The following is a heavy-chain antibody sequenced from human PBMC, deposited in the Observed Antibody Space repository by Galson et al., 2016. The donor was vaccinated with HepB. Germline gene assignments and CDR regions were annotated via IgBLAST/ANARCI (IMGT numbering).Heavy chain of an antibody. CDR1: GFTFRTYS. V-gene: IGHV3-21*01. J-gene: IGHJ4*02. D-gene: IGHD3-10*01. CDR3: ARDAYCSGSGENHRFDY. CDR2: ISSNSRDT. Sequence: SLRLSCAASGFTFRTYSMNWVRQAPGKGLEWVSSISSNSRDTDYADSVKGRFTISRDNAKNSLYLQMTSLRVEDTAVYYCARDAYCSGSGENHRFDYWGQGTLVTVSS.